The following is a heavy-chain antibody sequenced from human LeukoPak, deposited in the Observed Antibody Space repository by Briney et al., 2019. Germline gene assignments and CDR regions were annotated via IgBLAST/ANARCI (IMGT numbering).Heavy chain of an antibody. CDR3: ARRGVVVPAAQPNRYYYYGMDV. V-gene: IGHV1-46*01. J-gene: IGHJ6*02. D-gene: IGHD2-2*01. CDR1: GYTFTSYH. CDR2: LKSSGDTT. Sequence: VASVKVSCKTSGYTFTSYHMHWVRQAPGQGLEWVGILKSSGDTTVYAQKFQGRVTVTRDTSTSTVYMELSSLSSEDTAVYYCARRGVVVPAAQPNRYYYYGMDVWGQGTTVTVSS.